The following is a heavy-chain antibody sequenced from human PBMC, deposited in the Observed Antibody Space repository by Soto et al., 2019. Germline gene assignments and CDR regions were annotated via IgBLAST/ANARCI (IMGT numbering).Heavy chain of an antibody. CDR3: AKDQTSNSCYDH. Sequence: GGSLRLSCAASGFTFSSYAISWVRQAPGKGLEWVSAISGSGANTYYADSVKGRFTISRDNSKNIVYLQMNSLRVEDTAVYYCAKDQTSNSCYDHWGRGTLVTVSS. D-gene: IGHD2-2*01. V-gene: IGHV3-23*01. CDR1: GFTFSSYA. J-gene: IGHJ4*02. CDR2: ISGSGANT.